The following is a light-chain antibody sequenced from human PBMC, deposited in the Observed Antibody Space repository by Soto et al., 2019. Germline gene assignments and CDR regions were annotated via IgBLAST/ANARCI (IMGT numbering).Light chain of an antibody. Sequence: DIQMTQSPSTLSASVGDRVTITCRASQSISSWLAWYQQKPGKAPKLLIYKTSNLESGVPPRFSGSGSGTEFSLTISSLQPDDFATYYCQQYKSFSLTFGGGTKVDIK. V-gene: IGKV1-5*03. J-gene: IGKJ4*01. CDR2: KTS. CDR3: QQYKSFSLT. CDR1: QSISSW.